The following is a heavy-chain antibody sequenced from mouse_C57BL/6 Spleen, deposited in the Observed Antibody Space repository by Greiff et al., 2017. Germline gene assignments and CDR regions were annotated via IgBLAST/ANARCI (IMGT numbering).Heavy chain of an antibody. D-gene: IGHD1-1*01. CDR2: ISYDGSN. CDR1: GYSITSGYY. CDR3: ARADYGSQYYYAMDY. V-gene: IGHV3-6*01. Sequence: EVKLMESGPGLVKPSQSLSLTCSVTGYSITSGYYWNWIRQFPGNKLEWMGYISYDGSNNYNPSLKNRISITRDTSKNQFFLKLNSVTTEDTATYYCARADYGSQYYYAMDYWGQGTSVTVSS. J-gene: IGHJ4*01.